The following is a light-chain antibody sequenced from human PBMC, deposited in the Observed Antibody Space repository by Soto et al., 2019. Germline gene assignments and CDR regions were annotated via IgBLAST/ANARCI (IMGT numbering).Light chain of an antibody. CDR3: QQYNNWPPWT. J-gene: IGKJ1*01. V-gene: IGKV1-9*01. Sequence: DIQLTQSPSFLSASVGDSVTITCRASQGISSFLAWYQQKPGKAPKLLIYAASTLQSGVPSRFSGSGSGTEFTLTISSLQPEDFAVYYCQQYNNWPPWTFGQGTKVEIK. CDR1: QGISSF. CDR2: AAS.